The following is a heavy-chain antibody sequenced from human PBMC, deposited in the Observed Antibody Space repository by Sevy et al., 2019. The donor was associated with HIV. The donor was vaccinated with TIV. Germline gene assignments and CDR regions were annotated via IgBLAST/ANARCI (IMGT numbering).Heavy chain of an antibody. V-gene: IGHV3-7*01. J-gene: IGHJ4*02. D-gene: IGHD6-6*01. Sequence: GGSLRLSCAASEFNFGIYWMSWVRQAPGKGLEYVANIKQDGSQRYYVDSVRGRFTISRDNAENSLFLEMNSLRDEDMAVYYCASQAPYFDNWGPGTQVTVS. CDR1: EFNFGIYW. CDR3: ASQAPYFDN. CDR2: IKQDGSQR.